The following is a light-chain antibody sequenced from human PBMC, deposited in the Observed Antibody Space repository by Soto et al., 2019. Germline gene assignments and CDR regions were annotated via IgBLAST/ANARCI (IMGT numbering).Light chain of an antibody. CDR3: QQYTSYPWT. J-gene: IGKJ1*01. CDR2: AAS. CDR1: QSISSY. V-gene: IGKV1-39*01. Sequence: DIHMTQSPSSLSASVGDRVTVTCRASQSISSYLNWYQQKPGKAPKLLIYAASTLQSGVPSRFSGSGSGTDFTLTISSLQPDDFATYYCQQYTSYPWTFGQGTKVDIK.